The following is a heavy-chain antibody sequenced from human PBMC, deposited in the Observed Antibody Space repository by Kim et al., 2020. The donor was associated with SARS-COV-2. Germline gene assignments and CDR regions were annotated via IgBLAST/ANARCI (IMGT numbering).Heavy chain of an antibody. CDR3: ASSCSGGSCYSGGPDY. Sequence: SETLSLTCAVYGGSFSGYYWSWIRQPPGKGLEWIGEINHSGSTNYNPSLKSRVTISVDTSKNQFSLKLSSVTAADTAVYYCASSCSGGSCYSGGPDYWGQGTLVTVSS. V-gene: IGHV4-34*01. CDR2: INHSGST. J-gene: IGHJ4*02. D-gene: IGHD2-15*01. CDR1: GGSFSGYY.